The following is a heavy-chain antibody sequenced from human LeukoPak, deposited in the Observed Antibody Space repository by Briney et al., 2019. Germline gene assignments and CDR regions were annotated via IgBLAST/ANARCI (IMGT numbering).Heavy chain of an antibody. D-gene: IGHD5-12*01. CDR1: GGSISSHY. Sequence: SETLSLTCTVSGGSISSHYWSWVRQPPGKGLEWIGFIYYSGSTNYSPSLKSRVTISVDTSKNQFSLKLSSATAADTAVYYCARVKDGNSGYELDYWGQGTLVTVSS. J-gene: IGHJ4*02. CDR3: ARVKDGNSGYELDY. CDR2: IYYSGST. V-gene: IGHV4-59*11.